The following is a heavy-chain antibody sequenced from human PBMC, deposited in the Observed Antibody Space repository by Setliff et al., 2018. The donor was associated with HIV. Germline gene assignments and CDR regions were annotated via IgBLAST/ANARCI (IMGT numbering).Heavy chain of an antibody. CDR3: ARVGEMATIGYSYYYMDV. CDR1: GVTFRRFA. CDR2: IIPMFGTT. D-gene: IGHD5-12*01. Sequence: GASVKVSCKASGVTFRRFAFSWVRQAPGQGLEWMGGIIPMFGTTNYAQKFQGRVTITADESTSTVYMELTSLRFEGTAVYYCARVGEMATIGYSYYYMDVWGKGTTVTVSS. J-gene: IGHJ6*03. V-gene: IGHV1-69*13.